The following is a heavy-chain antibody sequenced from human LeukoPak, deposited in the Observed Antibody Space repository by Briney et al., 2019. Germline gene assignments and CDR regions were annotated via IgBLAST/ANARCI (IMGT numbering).Heavy chain of an antibody. CDR2: IYHSGST. Sequence: SETLSLTCAVSGYSISSGYYWGWIRQPPGKGLEWIGSIYHSGSTYYNPSLKSRVTISVDTSKNQFSLKLGSVTAADTAVYYCARQKLRYFDWPPSGFDYWGQGTLVTVSS. CDR3: ARQKLRYFDWPPSGFDY. CDR1: GYSISSGYY. J-gene: IGHJ4*02. V-gene: IGHV4-38-2*01. D-gene: IGHD3-9*01.